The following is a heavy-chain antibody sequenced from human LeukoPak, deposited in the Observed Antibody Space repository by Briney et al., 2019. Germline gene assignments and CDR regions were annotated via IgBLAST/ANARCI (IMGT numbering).Heavy chain of an antibody. CDR2: ISYDGSNK. V-gene: IGHV3-30-3*01. CDR3: GRRFDY. CDR1: GFTFRSYA. Sequence: GRSLRLSCAASGFTFRSYAMHWVRQAPGKGLEWVAVISYDGSNKYYADSVKGRFTISRDNSKNTLYLQMNSLRAEDTAVYYCGRRFDYWGQGTLVTVSS. J-gene: IGHJ4*02.